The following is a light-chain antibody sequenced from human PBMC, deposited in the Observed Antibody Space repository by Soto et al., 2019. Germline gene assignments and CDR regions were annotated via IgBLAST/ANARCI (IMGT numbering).Light chain of an antibody. J-gene: IGLJ3*02. CDR1: SGDVGFYDF. V-gene: IGLV2-14*03. CDR3: ASYTVSSTYV. Sequence: QSALTQPASMSGSPGQSITISCTGTSGDVGFYDFVSWYQQHPGKVPRLIIYGVTKRPSGVSHRFSGSKSGNTASLTISGLQVEDEADYSCASYTVSSTYVFGGGTKLTVL. CDR2: GVT.